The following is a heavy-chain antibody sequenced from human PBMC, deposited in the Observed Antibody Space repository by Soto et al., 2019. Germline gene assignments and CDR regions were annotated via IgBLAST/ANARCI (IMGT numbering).Heavy chain of an antibody. Sequence: NPSETLSLTCTVSGGSISSYYWSWIRQPPGKGLEWIGYIYYSGSTNYNPSLKSRVTISVGTSKNQFSLKLSSVTAADTAVYYCARVRNTVTFHYWGQGTLVTVSS. CDR3: ARVRNTVTFHY. CDR2: IYYSGST. J-gene: IGHJ4*02. V-gene: IGHV4-59*01. CDR1: GGSISSYY. D-gene: IGHD4-4*01.